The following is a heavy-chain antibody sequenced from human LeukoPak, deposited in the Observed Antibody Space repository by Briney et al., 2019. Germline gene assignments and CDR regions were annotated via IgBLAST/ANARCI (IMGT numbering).Heavy chain of an antibody. J-gene: IGHJ6*03. V-gene: IGHV1-2*06. D-gene: IGHD2-15*01. Sequence: ASVKVSCNASGYTFTGYYMHWVRQAPGQGLEWMGRINPNSGGTNYAQKFQGRVTMTRDTSISTAYMELSRLRSDDTAVYYCARDQAATPSEGGYYYYYMDVWGKGTTVTVSS. CDR1: GYTFTGYY. CDR3: ARDQAATPSEGGYYYYYMDV. CDR2: INPNSGGT.